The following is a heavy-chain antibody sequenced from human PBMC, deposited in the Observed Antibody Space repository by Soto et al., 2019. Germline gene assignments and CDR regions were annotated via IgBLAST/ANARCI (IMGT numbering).Heavy chain of an antibody. J-gene: IGHJ3*02. CDR2: IYYSGST. V-gene: IGHV4-39*01. CDR1: GGCLSSSSYY. CDR3: ARQKGTYYDILTGYSFDAFDI. D-gene: IGHD3-9*01. Sequence: PSGALSVSXTVSGGCLSSSSYYWCWIRQPPGKGLEWIGSIYYSGSTYYNPSLKSRVTISVDTSKNQFSLKLSSVTAADTAVYYCARQKGTYYDILTGYSFDAFDIWGQVTMVTLSS.